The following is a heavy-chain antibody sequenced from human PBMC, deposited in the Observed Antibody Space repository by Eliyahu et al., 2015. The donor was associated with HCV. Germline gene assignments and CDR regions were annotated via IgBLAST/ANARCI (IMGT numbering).Heavy chain of an antibody. CDR3: AKDIARSWFQGMDV. CDR2: ISWSSGDT. D-gene: IGHD3-10*01. Sequence: EVLLVESGGGLVQPGRSLRLSCAASGXXFDDHAMHWVRQAPGKGLEWVSGISWSSGDTGYADSVKGRFTISRDNAKKSLYLQMNSLGAEDTALYYCAKDIARSWFQGMDVWGQGTTVTVSS. CDR1: GXXFDDHA. V-gene: IGHV3-9*01. J-gene: IGHJ6*02.